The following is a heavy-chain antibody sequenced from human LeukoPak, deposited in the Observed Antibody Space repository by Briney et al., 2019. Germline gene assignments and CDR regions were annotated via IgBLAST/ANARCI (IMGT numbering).Heavy chain of an antibody. CDR3: ARDSLFEGTMVRGVIINHPGAIDY. CDR2: INPDSGGA. CDR1: GYTFTDHH. D-gene: IGHD3-10*01. V-gene: IGHV1-2*02. Sequence: GASVKVSCKASGYTFTDHHMHWVRQAPGQGLEWMGWINPDSGGANSAQKFQGRVTLTRDTSISTAYMELSRLRSDDTAVYYCARDSLFEGTMVRGVIINHPGAIDYWGQGTMVTVSS. J-gene: IGHJ4*02.